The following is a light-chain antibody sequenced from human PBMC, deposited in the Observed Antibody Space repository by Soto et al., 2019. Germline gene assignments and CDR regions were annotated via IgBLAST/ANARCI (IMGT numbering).Light chain of an antibody. CDR1: SSDVGGYNY. J-gene: IGLJ1*01. CDR3: SSYAGSNYV. V-gene: IGLV2-8*01. CDR2: EVS. Sequence: QSALTQPPSASGSPGQSVTISCTGTSSDVGGYNYVSWYQQHPGKAPKLMIYEVSKRPSGVPDRFSGSKSGNTASLTVSGLQAEDEADYYCSSYAGSNYVFGTGTKLTDL.